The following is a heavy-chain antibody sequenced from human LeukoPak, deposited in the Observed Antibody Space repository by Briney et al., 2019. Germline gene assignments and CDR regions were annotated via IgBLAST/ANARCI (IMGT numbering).Heavy chain of an antibody. CDR3: ARGFGYHLSGSYQDY. Sequence: SETLSLTCTVSGDSIHSYYWNWIRQPPGKGMEYIGYVYYSGATDYNPSLKSRVTISVDTSKNQFSLRLSSVTAADTAVYYCARGFGYHLSGSYQDYWGPGTLVTVSS. CDR1: GDSIHSYY. V-gene: IGHV4-59*01. CDR2: VYYSGAT. D-gene: IGHD3-10*01. J-gene: IGHJ4*02.